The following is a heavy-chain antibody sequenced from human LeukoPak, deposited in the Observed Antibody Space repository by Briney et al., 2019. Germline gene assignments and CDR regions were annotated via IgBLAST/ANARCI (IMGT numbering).Heavy chain of an antibody. D-gene: IGHD2-21*02. Sequence: SVKVSCKASGYTFTSYGVSWVRQAPGQGLEWMGGIIPIFGTANYAQKFQGRVTITADKSTSTAYMELSSLRSEDTAVYYCARSLAYCGGDCYSDLDVWGKGTTVTVSS. V-gene: IGHV1-69*06. CDR1: GYTFTSYG. CDR2: IIPIFGTA. CDR3: ARSLAYCGGDCYSDLDV. J-gene: IGHJ6*04.